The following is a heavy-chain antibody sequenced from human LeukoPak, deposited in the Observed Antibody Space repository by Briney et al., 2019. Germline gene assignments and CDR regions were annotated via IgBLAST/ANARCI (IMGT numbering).Heavy chain of an antibody. CDR2: ISDSGGIT. Sequence: GGSLRLSCVASGFSFSNLAMGWVRQAPGNGLEWVSFISDSGGITYYADSVKGRFTICRDNSRNTLYLQMNSLRVDDTAVYYCAKDARRYSGWYFFDHWGQGTLVTVSS. CDR1: GFSFSNLA. D-gene: IGHD6-19*01. CDR3: AKDARRYSGWYFFDH. J-gene: IGHJ4*02. V-gene: IGHV3-23*01.